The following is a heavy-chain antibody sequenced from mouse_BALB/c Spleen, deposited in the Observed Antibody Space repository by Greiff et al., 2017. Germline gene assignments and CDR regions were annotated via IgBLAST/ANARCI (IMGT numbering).Heavy chain of an antibody. Sequence: VQRVESGPGLVQPSQSLSITCTVSGFSLTSYGVHWVRRSPGKGLEWLGVIWSGGSTDYNAAFISRLSISKDNSKSQVFFKMNSLQANDTAIYYCARRGTAGMDYWGQGTSVTVSS. D-gene: IGHD1-2*01. CDR2: IWSGGST. J-gene: IGHJ4*01. CDR3: ARRGTAGMDY. CDR1: GFSLTSYG. V-gene: IGHV2-2*02.